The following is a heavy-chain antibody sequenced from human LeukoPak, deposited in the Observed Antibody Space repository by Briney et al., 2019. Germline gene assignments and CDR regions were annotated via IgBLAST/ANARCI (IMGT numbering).Heavy chain of an antibody. CDR3: ARELVPAAFYYGMDV. CDR2: ISYDGSNK. Sequence: GGSLRLSCAASGFTFSSYAMHWVRQAPGKGLEWVAVISYDGSNKYYADSVKGRFTISRDNSKNTLYLQMNSLRAEDTAVYYCARELVPAAFYYGMDVWGQGTTVTVSS. D-gene: IGHD2-2*01. J-gene: IGHJ6*02. CDR1: GFTFSSYA. V-gene: IGHV3-30*04.